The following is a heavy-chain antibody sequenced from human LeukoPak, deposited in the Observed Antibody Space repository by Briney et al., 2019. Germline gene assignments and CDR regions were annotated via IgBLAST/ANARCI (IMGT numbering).Heavy chain of an antibody. V-gene: IGHV3-23*01. D-gene: IGHD3-22*01. CDR2: ISGSADST. CDR3: ERVGSYYDRSGYPY. Sequence: GGSLRLSCAASGFTFTNYAMSWVRQPPGKGLEWVSVISGSADSTYYADSVKGRFTISRDNSKSTLYLQMNNLRDEDTGFYYCERVGSYYDRSGYPYWGQGTLVTVSS. CDR1: GFTFTNYA. J-gene: IGHJ4*02.